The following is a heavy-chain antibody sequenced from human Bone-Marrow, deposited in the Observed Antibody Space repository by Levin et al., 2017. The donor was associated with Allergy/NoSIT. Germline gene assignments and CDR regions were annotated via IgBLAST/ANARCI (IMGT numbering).Heavy chain of an antibody. CDR1: GFTVSSNY. D-gene: IGHD2-8*01. CDR3: ATSPVDNAFDY. CDR2: IYSNGST. J-gene: IGHJ4*02. V-gene: IGHV3-53*01. Sequence: SCAVSGFTVSSNYMSWVRQAPGKGLEWVSVIYSNGSTNYADSLKGRFTISRDNSKNTLYLQMNSLRADDTAVYYCATSPVDNAFDYWGQGTLVTVSS.